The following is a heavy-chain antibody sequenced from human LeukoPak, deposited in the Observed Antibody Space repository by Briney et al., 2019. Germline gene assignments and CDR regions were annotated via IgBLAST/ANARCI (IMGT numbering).Heavy chain of an antibody. J-gene: IGHJ4*02. Sequence: SETLSLTCTVSGDSINSLDLWSWVRQPPGKGLEWIGEMYLSGTTHSNPSVKSRVTISIDKSRNQFFLNLSSVTAADTAVYYCAGLVGRYSSGLYYYYFDFWGQGTLVTVSS. V-gene: IGHV4-4*02. CDR1: GDSINSLDL. D-gene: IGHD3-22*01. CDR2: MYLSGTT. CDR3: AGLVGRYSSGLYYYYFDF.